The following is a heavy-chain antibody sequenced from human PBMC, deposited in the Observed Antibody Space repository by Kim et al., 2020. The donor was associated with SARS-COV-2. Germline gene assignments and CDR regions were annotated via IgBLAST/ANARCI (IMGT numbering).Heavy chain of an antibody. CDR1: GGSISSYY. CDR2: IYYSGST. V-gene: IGHV4-59*08. D-gene: IGHD3-10*01. CDR3: SRMSGVLGFGELLYNSYYG. Sequence: SETLSLTCTVSGGSISSYYWSWIRQPPGKGLEWIGYIYYSGSTNYNPSLKSRVTISVDTSKNQFSLKLSSVTAADPAVYYCSRMSGVLGFGELLYNSYYG. J-gene: IGHJ6*01.